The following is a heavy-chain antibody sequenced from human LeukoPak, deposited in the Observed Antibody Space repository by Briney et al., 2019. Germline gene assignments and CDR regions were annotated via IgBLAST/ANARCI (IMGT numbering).Heavy chain of an antibody. J-gene: IGHJ3*02. CDR2: IKQDGSEK. D-gene: IGHD3-10*01. CDR3: ARDAYDLASGIRDSAFDI. V-gene: IGHV3-7*01. CDR1: GFTFSSYW. Sequence: GGSLRLSCAASGFTFSSYWMSLVRQAPGKGLEWVANIKQDGSEKYYVDSVKGRFTISRDNAKNSLYLQMNSLRAEDTAVYYCARDAYDLASGIRDSAFDIWGQGTMVTVSS.